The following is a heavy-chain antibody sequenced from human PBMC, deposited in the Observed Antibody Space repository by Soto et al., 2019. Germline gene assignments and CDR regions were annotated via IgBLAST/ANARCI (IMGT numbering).Heavy chain of an antibody. CDR1: GYTFTSYD. J-gene: IGHJ6*03. CDR3: ARGLKMTTVPHYYSYYMDL. CDR2: MNPNNGNT. V-gene: IGHV1-8*01. D-gene: IGHD4-17*01. Sequence: QVQLVQSGAEVKKPGASVKGSCKTSGYTFTSYDINWVRQAAGQGLEWMGWMNPNNGNTGYAQKFQGRVTMTSNSSESTAYRELNSLRSEDTAVYYCARGLKMTTVPHYYSYYMDLWGKGPTVTGSS.